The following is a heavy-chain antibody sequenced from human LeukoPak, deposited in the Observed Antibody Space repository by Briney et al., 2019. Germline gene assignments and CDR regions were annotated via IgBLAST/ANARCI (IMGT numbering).Heavy chain of an antibody. V-gene: IGHV3-53*01. Sequence: PGGSLRLSCAASGFTVSSNYMSWVRQAPGKGLEWVSVIYSGGSTYYADSVKGRFTISRDNSKNTLYLQMNSLRAEDTAVYYCARDPDFWSGYYTGYYFDYWGQGTLVTVSS. CDR1: GFTVSSNY. D-gene: IGHD3-3*01. CDR2: IYSGGST. CDR3: ARDPDFWSGYYTGYYFDY. J-gene: IGHJ4*02.